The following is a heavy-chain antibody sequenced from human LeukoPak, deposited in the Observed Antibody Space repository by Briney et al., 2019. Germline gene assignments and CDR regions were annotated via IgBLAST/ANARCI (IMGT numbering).Heavy chain of an antibody. V-gene: IGHV4-34*01. Sequence: PGGSLRLSCATSGFTFSSYAMSWIRQPPVKGLEWIGEINHSGSTNYNPSLKSRVTISVDTSKNQFSLKLSSVTAADTAVYYCARGVGMITFGGVIRVFLDYWGQGTLVTVSS. CDR1: GFTFSSYA. CDR2: INHSGST. J-gene: IGHJ4*02. D-gene: IGHD3-16*02. CDR3: ARGVGMITFGGVIRVFLDY.